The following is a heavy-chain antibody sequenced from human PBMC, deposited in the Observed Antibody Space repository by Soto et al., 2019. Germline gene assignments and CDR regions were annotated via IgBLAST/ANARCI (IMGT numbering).Heavy chain of an antibody. V-gene: IGHV1-69*01. J-gene: IGHJ5*02. CDR1: GGTFSSYA. CDR2: IIPIFGTA. D-gene: IGHD6-6*01. Sequence: QVQLVQSGAEVKKPGSSVKVSCKASGGTFSSYAICWVRQAPGQGLEWMGGIIPIFGTANYAQKFQGRVTITADESTSTAYMELSSLRSEDTAVYYCARDGPVRSSSSFWFDPWGQGTLVTVSS. CDR3: ARDGPVRSSSSFWFDP.